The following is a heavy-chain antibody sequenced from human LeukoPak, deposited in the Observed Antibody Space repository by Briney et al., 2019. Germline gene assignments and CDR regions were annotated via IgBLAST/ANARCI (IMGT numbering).Heavy chain of an antibody. CDR3: ATDSGSGSYSADFDY. D-gene: IGHD1-26*01. CDR2: INPSGGST. J-gene: IGHJ4*02. V-gene: IGHV1-46*01. Sequence: ASVTVSCKASGYTFTSYYMHWVRQAPGQGLEWMGIINPSGGSTSYAQKFQGRVTMTRDTSTSTVYMELSSLRSEDTAVYYCATDSGSGSYSADFDYWGQGTLVTVSS. CDR1: GYTFTSYY.